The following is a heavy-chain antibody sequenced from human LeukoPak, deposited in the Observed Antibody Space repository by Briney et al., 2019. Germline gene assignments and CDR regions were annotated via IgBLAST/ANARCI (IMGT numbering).Heavy chain of an antibody. D-gene: IGHD3-22*01. CDR2: IRYDGSNK. V-gene: IGHV3-30*02. Sequence: GGPLRLSCAASGFTFSSYGMHWVRQAPGKGLEWVAFIRYDGSNKYYADSVKGRFTISRDNSKNTLYLQMNSLRAEDTAVYYCAKDRRSYYDSSGYFAYWGQGTLVTVSS. J-gene: IGHJ4*02. CDR1: GFTFSSYG. CDR3: AKDRRSYYDSSGYFAY.